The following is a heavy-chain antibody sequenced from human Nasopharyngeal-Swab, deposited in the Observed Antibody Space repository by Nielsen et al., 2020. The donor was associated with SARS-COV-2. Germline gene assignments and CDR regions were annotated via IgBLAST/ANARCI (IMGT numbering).Heavy chain of an antibody. D-gene: IGHD3-16*01. V-gene: IGHV3-33*01. Sequence: GESLKISWAASGFTFSSYGMHLVRQAPGKGPEWVAVIWYDGSNKYYADSVKGRFTISRDNSKNTLYLQMNSLRAEDTAVYYCARDAGGSGGGYWGQGTLVTVSS. CDR2: IWYDGSNK. CDR3: ARDAGGSGGGY. J-gene: IGHJ4*02. CDR1: GFTFSSYG.